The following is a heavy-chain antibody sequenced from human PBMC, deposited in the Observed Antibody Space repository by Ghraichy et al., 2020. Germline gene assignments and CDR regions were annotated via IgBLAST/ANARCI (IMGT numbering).Heavy chain of an antibody. CDR3: ARRVTTTPGERFDP. V-gene: IGHV4-4*09. CDR2: IYDSGST. CDR1: GGSFSTYY. Sequence: SETPSLTCTVSGGSFSTYYWTWIRQPPGKELEWIGYIYDSGSTIYNPSLKSRVTILADTSRNQFSLTLTSVTAADTAVYYCARRVTTTPGERFDPWGQGTLVTVSS. D-gene: IGHD3-10*01. J-gene: IGHJ5*02.